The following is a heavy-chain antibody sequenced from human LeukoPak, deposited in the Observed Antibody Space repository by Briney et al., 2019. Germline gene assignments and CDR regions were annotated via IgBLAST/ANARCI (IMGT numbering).Heavy chain of an antibody. V-gene: IGHV4-59*12. Sequence: SETLSLTCTVSGGSIGSYYWSWIRQSPGKGLEWIGYIYYTGTTTYNPSLKSRVTMSVDTSKNQFSLKLSSVTAADTAVYYCARDAGLIDPWGQGTLVTVSS. CDR2: IYYTGTT. J-gene: IGHJ5*02. CDR3: ARDAGLIDP. CDR1: GGSIGSYY. D-gene: IGHD3/OR15-3a*01.